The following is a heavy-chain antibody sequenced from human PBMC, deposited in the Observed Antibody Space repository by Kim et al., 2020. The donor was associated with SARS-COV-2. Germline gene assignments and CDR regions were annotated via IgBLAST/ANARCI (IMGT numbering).Heavy chain of an antibody. V-gene: IGHV4-34*01. Sequence: SLKSRVTISVDTSKNQFSLKLSSVTAADTAVYYCARRGLRYFDWLLSDYWGQGTLVTVSS. J-gene: IGHJ4*02. CDR3: ARRGLRYFDWLLSDY. D-gene: IGHD3-9*01.